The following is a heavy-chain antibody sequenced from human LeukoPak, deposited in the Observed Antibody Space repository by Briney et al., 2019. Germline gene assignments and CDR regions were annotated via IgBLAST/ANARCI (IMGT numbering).Heavy chain of an antibody. CDR1: GFSFSNYG. Sequence: LPGGSLRLSCAASGFSFSNYGMHWVRQAPGKGLEWVALLVYDGFYKYYADSVKGRFTVSRDNAKNSLYLQMSSLRAEDTAVYYCARTMAFWGQGTLVAVSS. CDR3: ARTMAF. J-gene: IGHJ4*02. D-gene: IGHD5-24*01. V-gene: IGHV3-30*03. CDR2: LVYDGFYK.